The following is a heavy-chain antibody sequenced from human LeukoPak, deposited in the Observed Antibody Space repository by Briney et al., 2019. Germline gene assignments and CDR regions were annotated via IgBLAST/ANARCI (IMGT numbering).Heavy chain of an antibody. Sequence: SVKVSCKASGGTFSSYAISWVRQAPGHGLEWMGGIIPIFGTANYAQKFQGRVTITADESTSTAYMELSSLRSEDTAVYHCARGGLPGIAAAGNNWFDPWGQGTLVTVSS. CDR3: ARGGLPGIAAAGNNWFDP. CDR1: GGTFSSYA. CDR2: IIPIFGTA. J-gene: IGHJ5*02. V-gene: IGHV1-69*13. D-gene: IGHD6-13*01.